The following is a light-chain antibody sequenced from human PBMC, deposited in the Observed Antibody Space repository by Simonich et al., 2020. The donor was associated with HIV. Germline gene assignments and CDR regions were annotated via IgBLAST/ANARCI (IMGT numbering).Light chain of an antibody. CDR2: AGS. CDR1: QGISSW. J-gene: IGKJ2*01. V-gene: IGKV1-NL1*01. Sequence: DIQMTQSPSSVSASVGDRVTITCRASQGISSWLAWYQQKPGKAPNLLIYAGSSLQSGVPSRVSGSGSGTDYTLTISSLQPEDFATYYCQQYYSTPYTFGQGTKLEIK. CDR3: QQYYSTPYT.